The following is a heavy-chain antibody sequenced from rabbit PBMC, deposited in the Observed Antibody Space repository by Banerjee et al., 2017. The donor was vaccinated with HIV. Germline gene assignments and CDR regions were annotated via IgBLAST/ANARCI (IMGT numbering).Heavy chain of an antibody. J-gene: IGHJ4*01. CDR1: GFSFSNKYV. D-gene: IGHD6-1*01. V-gene: IGHV1S45*01. CDR2: INTSTGNN. CDR3: ARGGVGSYGYGAIKL. Sequence: QEQLEESGGDLVKPEGSLTLTCTASGFSFSNKYVMCWVRQAPGKGLEWIACINTSTGNNVYASWAKGRVTISKTSSTTVTLQMTSLTAADTATYFCARGGVGSYGYGAIKLWGPGTLVTVS.